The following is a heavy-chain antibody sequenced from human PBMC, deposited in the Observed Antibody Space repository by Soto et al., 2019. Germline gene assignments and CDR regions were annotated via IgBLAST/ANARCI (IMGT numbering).Heavy chain of an antibody. J-gene: IGHJ4*02. D-gene: IGHD2-21*01. Sequence: GGSLRLSCAASGFSFRDHSMNWVRQAPGKGLEWISYIRGTTTISYADSVKGRFTIARDNAENSLYLQMNSLRDEDTAVYYCARDLCWAFDHWGQGALVTVSS. CDR1: GFSFRDHS. CDR3: ARDLCWAFDH. CDR2: IRGTTTI. V-gene: IGHV3-48*02.